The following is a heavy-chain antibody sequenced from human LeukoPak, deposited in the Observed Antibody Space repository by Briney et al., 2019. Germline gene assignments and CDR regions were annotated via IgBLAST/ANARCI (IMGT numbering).Heavy chain of an antibody. CDR1: GFTFSSFG. D-gene: IGHD2-8*02. J-gene: IGHJ4*02. CDR3: AKDPETGYDFVLFGFDY. V-gene: IGHV3-23*01. CDR2: ISSTGGTA. Sequence: PGGSLRLSCAASGFTFSSFGMSWVRQAPGKGLEWVSAISSTGGTAYYADSVKGRFTISRDNSKNTLYLQMNSLRAEDTAIYYCAKDPETGYDFVLFGFDYWGQGSLVTVSS.